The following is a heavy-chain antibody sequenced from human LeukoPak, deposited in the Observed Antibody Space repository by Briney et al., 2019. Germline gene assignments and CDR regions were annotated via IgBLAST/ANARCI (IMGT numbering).Heavy chain of an antibody. CDR2: IRSKTNDYAT. CDR1: CFPFSGST. CDR3: IRYLSSSGRIDY. D-gene: IGHD3-10*01. Sequence: GGSLRLSCTASCFPFSGSTIQWVRQASGKGLEWLGHIRSKTNDYATHYAASVEGRFTISRDDSNNMASLQMSSLKTEDTAVYYCIRYLSSSGRIDYWGQGTLVTVSS. V-gene: IGHV3-73*01. J-gene: IGHJ4*02.